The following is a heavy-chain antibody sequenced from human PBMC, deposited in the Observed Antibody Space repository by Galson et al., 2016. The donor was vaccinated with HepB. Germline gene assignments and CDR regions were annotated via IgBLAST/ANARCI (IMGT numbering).Heavy chain of an antibody. D-gene: IGHD3-10*01. J-gene: IGHJ4*02. CDR3: ARYMAAFHAPGIDY. V-gene: IGHV4-39*01. CDR2: FYYSGTT. Sequence: SETLSLTCTVSGASISSSPYFWGWIRQPPGKGLEWIGSFYYSGTTYYNPSLKSRATLSEDTSKNQFSLRLSSVTAADTAIYYCARYMAAFHAPGIDYWGQGILVIVSS. CDR1: GASISSSPYF.